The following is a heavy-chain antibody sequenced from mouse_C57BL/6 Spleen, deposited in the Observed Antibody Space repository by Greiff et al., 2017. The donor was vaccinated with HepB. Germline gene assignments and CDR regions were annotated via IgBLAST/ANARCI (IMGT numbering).Heavy chain of an antibody. V-gene: IGHV1-64*01. CDR3: ARGVYYGNSYYYAMDY. D-gene: IGHD2-1*01. CDR1: GYTFTSYW. J-gene: IGHJ4*01. CDR2: IHPNSGST. Sequence: LQESGAELVKPGASVKLSCKASGYTFTSYWMHWVKQRPGQGLEWIGMIHPNSGSTNYNEKFKSKATLTVDKSSSTAYMQLSSLTSEDSAVYYCARGVYYGNSYYYAMDYWGQGTSVTVSS.